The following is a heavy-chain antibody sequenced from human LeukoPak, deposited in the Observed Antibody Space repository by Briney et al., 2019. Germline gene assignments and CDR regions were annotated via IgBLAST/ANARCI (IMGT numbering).Heavy chain of an antibody. Sequence: ASVKVSCKASGGTFSSYAISWVRQAPGQGLEWMGGIIPIFGTANYAQKFQGRVTITADESTSTAYMELSSLRSEDTAVYYCARPGEVDTAMVTFHYWGQGTPVTVSS. D-gene: IGHD5-18*01. CDR2: IIPIFGTA. V-gene: IGHV1-69*13. CDR1: GGTFSSYA. J-gene: IGHJ4*02. CDR3: ARPGEVDTAMVTFHY.